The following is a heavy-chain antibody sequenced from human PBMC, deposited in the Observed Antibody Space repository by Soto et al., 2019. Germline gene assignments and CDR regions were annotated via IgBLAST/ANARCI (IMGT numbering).Heavy chain of an antibody. V-gene: IGHV4-30-4*01. CDR2: IYYSGST. J-gene: IGHJ5*02. CDR3: ARATTYYYDSSGTGVP. D-gene: IGHD3-22*01. CDR1: GGSISSGDYY. Sequence: SETLSLTCTVSGGSISSGDYYWSWIRQPPGKGLEWIGYIYYSGSTYYNPSLKSRVTISVDTSKNQFSLKLSSVTAADTAVYYCARATTYYYDSSGTGVPWGQGTLVTVSS.